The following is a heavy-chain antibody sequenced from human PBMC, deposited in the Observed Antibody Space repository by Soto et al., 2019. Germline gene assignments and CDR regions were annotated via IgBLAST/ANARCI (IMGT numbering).Heavy chain of an antibody. V-gene: IGHV3-74*01. Sequence: GGSLRLSCAASGFTFSSYWMYWVRQAPGKGLLWVSRISSDENSISYADSVKGRFTISRDNAKNTLYLQLNSLRVEDTAVYYCARDRGYYYYMDVWGKGTTVTVSS. CDR3: ARDRGYYYYMDV. CDR1: GFTFSSYW. CDR2: ISSDENSI. J-gene: IGHJ6*03. D-gene: IGHD5-12*01.